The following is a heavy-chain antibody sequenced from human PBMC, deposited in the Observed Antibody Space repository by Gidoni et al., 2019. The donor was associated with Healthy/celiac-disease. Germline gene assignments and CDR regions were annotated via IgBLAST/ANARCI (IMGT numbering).Heavy chain of an antibody. Sequence: QVQLQESGPGLVMPSETLSLTCTVSGGPISSYSWSWIRQPPGKGLEWIGHIYYSGGTNYNPSLKSRVTISVDTSKNQFSLKLSSVTAADTAVYYCARNNARDGYKTFDYWGQGTLVTVSS. D-gene: IGHD5-12*01. CDR3: ARNNARDGYKTFDY. J-gene: IGHJ4*02. CDR2: IYYSGGT. CDR1: GGPISSYS. V-gene: IGHV4-59*01.